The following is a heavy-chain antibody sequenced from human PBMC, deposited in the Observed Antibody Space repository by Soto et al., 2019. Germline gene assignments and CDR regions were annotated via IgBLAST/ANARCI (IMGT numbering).Heavy chain of an antibody. CDR3: ARVGRGGSGYRGVWFDP. V-gene: IGHV1-69*01. Sequence: QVQLVQSGAEVKKPGSSVKVSCKASGGTFSSYAISWVRQAPGQGLEWMGGIIPIFGTANYAQKFQGRVTITADESTSTDYMKLSSLRSEDTAVYYCARVGRGGSGYRGVWFDPWGQGTLVTVSS. J-gene: IGHJ5*02. CDR2: IIPIFGTA. CDR1: GGTFSSYA. D-gene: IGHD3-22*01.